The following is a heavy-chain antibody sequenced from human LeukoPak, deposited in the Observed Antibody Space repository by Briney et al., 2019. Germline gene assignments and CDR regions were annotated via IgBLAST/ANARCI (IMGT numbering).Heavy chain of an antibody. J-gene: IGHJ4*02. CDR2: INSDGSST. Sequence: HPGGSLRLSYAASGFTFSSYWMHWVRQAPGKGLVWVSRINSDGSSTSYADSVKGRFTISRDNAKNTLYLQMNSLRAEDTAVYYCAREGSLSPYDYWGQGTLVTVSS. CDR1: GFTFSSYW. CDR3: AREGSLSPYDY. V-gene: IGHV3-74*01. D-gene: IGHD2-15*01.